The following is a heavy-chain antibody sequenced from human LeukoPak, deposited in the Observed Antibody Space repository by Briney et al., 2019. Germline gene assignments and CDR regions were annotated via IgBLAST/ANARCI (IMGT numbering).Heavy chain of an antibody. V-gene: IGHV3-30*02. CDR2: IRYDGSNK. Sequence: GGSLRLSCAASGFTFSSYGMHWVRQAPGKGLEWVAFIRYDGSNKYYADSVKGRFTISRDNSKNTLYLQMNSLRAEDTAVYYCARDWAPVSMKAVPFDCWGQGTLVTVSS. CDR1: GFTFSSYG. CDR3: ARDWAPVSMKAVPFDC. J-gene: IGHJ4*02. D-gene: IGHD2/OR15-2a*01.